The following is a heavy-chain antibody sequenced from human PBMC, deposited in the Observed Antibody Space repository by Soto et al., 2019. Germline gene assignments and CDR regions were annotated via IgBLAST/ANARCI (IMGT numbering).Heavy chain of an antibody. CDR2: INPIGGST. CDR1: GYTFTSYY. D-gene: IGHD2-15*01. J-gene: IGHJ4*01. CDR3: ASGRSCSGGSCYFDE. V-gene: IGHV1-46*01. Sequence: ASVKVSCKASGYTFTSYYMHWVRQAPGQGLEWMGIINPIGGSTDYAQKFQGRVTMTRDTSTSTVYMELSSLRSEDTAVYYCASGRSCSGGSCYFDEWRHGALGTAPQ.